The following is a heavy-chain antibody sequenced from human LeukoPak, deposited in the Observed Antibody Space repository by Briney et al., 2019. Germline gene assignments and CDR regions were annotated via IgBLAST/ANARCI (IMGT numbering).Heavy chain of an antibody. V-gene: IGHV3-53*01. D-gene: IGHD2-21*02. CDR3: ARGYCGGDCYSGRLSFHH. CDR2: IYSGGGT. CDR1: GFTGSSQY. J-gene: IGHJ1*01. Sequence: GGALRLSCAASGFTGSSQYMSWVRQAPGKGLEWVTDIYSGGGTYYAASVKGRFTISRDNSKNTVHLQMNSLRAEDTAVYYCARGYCGGDCYSGRLSFHHWGQGTLVAVSS.